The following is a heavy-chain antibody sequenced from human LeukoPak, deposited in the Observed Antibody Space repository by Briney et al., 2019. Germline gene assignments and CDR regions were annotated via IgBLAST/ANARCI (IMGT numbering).Heavy chain of an antibody. CDR3: ARGLDLIDY. J-gene: IGHJ4*02. Sequence: ASVKVSCKASGYIFTSYAMYWVRQAPGQRLEWMGWINAGNGNTKYSQEFQGRVTMTTDTSTSTAYMELRSLRSDDTAVYYCARGLDLIDYWGQGTLVTVSS. CDR1: GYIFTSYA. CDR2: INAGNGNT. V-gene: IGHV1-3*01.